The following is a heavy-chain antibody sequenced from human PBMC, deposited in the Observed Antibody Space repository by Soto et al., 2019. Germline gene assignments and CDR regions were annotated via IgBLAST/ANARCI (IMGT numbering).Heavy chain of an antibody. CDR3: AKDQTVARYYYYYYGMDV. CDR1: GFTFSSYG. Sequence: PGGPLRLSCAASGFTFSSYGMHWVRQAPGKGLEWVAVISYDGSNKYYADSVKGRFIISRDNSKNTLYLQMNSLRAEDTAVYYCAKDQTVARYYYYYYGMDVWGQGTTVTVSS. V-gene: IGHV3-30*18. CDR2: ISYDGSNK. J-gene: IGHJ6*02. D-gene: IGHD4-17*01.